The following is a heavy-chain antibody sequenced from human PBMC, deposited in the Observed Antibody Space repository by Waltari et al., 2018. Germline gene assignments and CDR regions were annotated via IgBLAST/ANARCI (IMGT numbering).Heavy chain of an antibody. CDR1: GFTDTGAW. CDR3: MRGADL. D-gene: IGHD3-3*01. V-gene: IGHV3-74*01. CDR2: LSGDGGIT. Sequence: EVQVVESGGGLVQPGGSMRLSCAASGFTDTGAWTHGVRQGPGKGLVWVSLLSGDGGITNYADFGKRRFTISRDRAKNTLYLQMNSLRPDDTAIYYCMRGADLRGQGIPVTVSS. J-gene: IGHJ4*02.